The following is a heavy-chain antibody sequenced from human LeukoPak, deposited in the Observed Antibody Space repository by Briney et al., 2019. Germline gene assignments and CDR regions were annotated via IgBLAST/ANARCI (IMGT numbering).Heavy chain of an antibody. CDR1: GYTFTSYG. J-gene: IGHJ5*02. V-gene: IGHV1-18*01. CDR2: ISAYNGNT. Sequence: ASVKVSCKASGYTFTSYGISWVRQAPGQGLEWMGWISAYNGNTNYAQKLQGRVTMTTDTSTSTAYMELRRLRSDDTVVYYCARELVLGWFDPWGQGTLVTVSS. CDR3: ARELVLGWFDP. D-gene: IGHD6-13*01.